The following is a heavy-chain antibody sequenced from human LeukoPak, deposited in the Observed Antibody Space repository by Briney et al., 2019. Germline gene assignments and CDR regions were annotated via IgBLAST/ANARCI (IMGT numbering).Heavy chain of an antibody. D-gene: IGHD3-9*01. J-gene: IGHJ4*02. V-gene: IGHV3-53*01. CDR2: IYSGGST. Sequence: PGGSLRLSCAASGFTVSSNYMSWVRQAPGKGLEWVSVIYSGGSTYYADSVKGRFTISRENSKNTLYLQMNSLRAEDTAVYYCAKDPRPGLRYFGGDYWGQGTLVTVSS. CDR3: AKDPRPGLRYFGGDY. CDR1: GFTVSSNY.